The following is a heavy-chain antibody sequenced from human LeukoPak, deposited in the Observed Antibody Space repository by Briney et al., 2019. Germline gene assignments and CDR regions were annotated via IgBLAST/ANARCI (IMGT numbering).Heavy chain of an antibody. J-gene: IGHJ3*02. V-gene: IGHV1-8*03. Sequence: ASVKVSCKASGGTFSSYAISWVRQAPGQGLEWMGWMNPNSGNTGYAQKFQGRVTITRNTSISTAYMELSSLRSEDTAMYYCARHGRLADAFDIWGQGTMVTVSS. CDR2: MNPNSGNT. CDR1: GGTFSSYA. D-gene: IGHD3-22*01. CDR3: ARHGRLADAFDI.